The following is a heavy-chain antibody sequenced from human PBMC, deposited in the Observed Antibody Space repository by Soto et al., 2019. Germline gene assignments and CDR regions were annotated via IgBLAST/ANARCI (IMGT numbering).Heavy chain of an antibody. J-gene: IGHJ4*02. Sequence: GGSLRLSCAASGFSFSDYYMSWIRQPPGKGLEWVSYISKSGSIIHYADSVKGRFTISRDNARRSLYLQMNSLRAEDTAVYYCARDFYGGYTYGPGDYWGQGALVTVSS. CDR1: GFSFSDYY. V-gene: IGHV3-11*04. CDR3: ARDFYGGYTYGPGDY. CDR2: ISKSGSII. D-gene: IGHD5-18*01.